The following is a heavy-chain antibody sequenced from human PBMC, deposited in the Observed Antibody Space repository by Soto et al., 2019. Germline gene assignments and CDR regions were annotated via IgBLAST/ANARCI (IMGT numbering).Heavy chain of an antibody. CDR1: GGSISRYY. Sequence: QVQLQESGPGLVKPSETLSLTCTVSGGSISRYYWCWIRQPPGKGLEWIGYIYYSGSTNYNPSLKSRVTISVYTSKNQFSLKLSSVTAADTAVYYCARGQRSDYYYYYYMDVWGKGTTVTVSS. V-gene: IGHV4-59*01. J-gene: IGHJ6*03. CDR2: IYYSGST. CDR3: ARGQRSDYYYYYYMDV. D-gene: IGHD1-1*01.